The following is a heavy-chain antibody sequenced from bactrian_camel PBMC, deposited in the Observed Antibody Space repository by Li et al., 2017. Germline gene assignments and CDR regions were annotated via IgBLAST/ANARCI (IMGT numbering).Heavy chain of an antibody. D-gene: IGHD3*01. V-gene: IGHV3S55*01. Sequence: GSVQAGGSLRLSCVTSRSTHDRHSGYCMGWFRQTPGNEREGVASIYTDGSTYYAASVKGRFTISQDNARNTLDLEMRSLKPEDTSTYYCAADFYGLGDGTAALKPKYNYWGQGTQVTVS. CDR1: RSTHDRHSGYC. J-gene: IGHJ4*01. CDR3: AADFYGLGDGTAALKPKYNY. CDR2: IYTDGST.